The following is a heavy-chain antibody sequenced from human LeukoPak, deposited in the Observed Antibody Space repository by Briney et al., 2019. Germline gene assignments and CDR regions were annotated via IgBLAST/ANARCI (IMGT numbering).Heavy chain of an antibody. V-gene: IGHV3-48*02. CDR3: SRRFDC. J-gene: IGHJ4*02. Sequence: SGESLGLSCAASGFTFSDYSMNWVRQAPGKGLEWVSYIDGSGDTIYYADSVKGRFTISRDNAKNSLDLQMNSLRDEDTAVYYCSRRFDCWGQGTLVTVSS. CDR2: IDGSGDTI. CDR1: GFTFSDYS.